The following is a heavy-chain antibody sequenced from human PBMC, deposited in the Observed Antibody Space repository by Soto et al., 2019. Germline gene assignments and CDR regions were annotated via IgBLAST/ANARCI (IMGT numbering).Heavy chain of an antibody. Sequence: QVQLQESGPGLVKPSQTLSLTCTVSGGSISSGDYYWSWIRQPPGKGLEWIGYIYYSGSTYYNPSLKSRVTISVDTAKNQFSLKLSSVTAADTAVYYCASAYTTVVRPRSYWYFELWGRGTLVTVSS. CDR1: GGSISSGDYY. D-gene: IGHD4-17*01. V-gene: IGHV4-30-4*01. CDR3: ASAYTTVVRPRSYWYFEL. J-gene: IGHJ2*01. CDR2: IYYSGST.